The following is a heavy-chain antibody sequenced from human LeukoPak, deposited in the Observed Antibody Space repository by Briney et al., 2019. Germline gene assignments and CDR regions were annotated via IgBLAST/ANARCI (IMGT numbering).Heavy chain of an antibody. CDR1: GASISSGNW. Sequence: PSGTLSLTCTVSGASISSGNWWSWVRQPPGKGLEWIGEVFHGGSANYNPSLKSRVTMSEDKSKNQFSLNLISVTAADTAVYFCLYGGNSGDWLYWGQGTLVTVSS. V-gene: IGHV4-4*02. D-gene: IGHD4-23*01. CDR2: VFHGGSA. J-gene: IGHJ4*02. CDR3: LYGGNSGDWLY.